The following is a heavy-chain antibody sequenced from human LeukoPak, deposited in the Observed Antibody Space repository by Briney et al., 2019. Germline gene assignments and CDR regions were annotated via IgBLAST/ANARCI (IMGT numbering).Heavy chain of an antibody. V-gene: IGHV1-8*03. J-gene: IGHJ4*02. CDR2: MNPNSGNT. Sequence: ASVKVSCKASGYTFTSYDINWVRQATGQGLEWMGWMNPNSGNTGYAQKFQGRVTITRNTSISTAYMELSSLRSEDTAVYYCARGNGRDCSRTSCSTPDYWGQGTLVTVSS. D-gene: IGHD2-2*01. CDR3: ARGNGRDCSRTSCSTPDY. CDR1: GYTFTSYD.